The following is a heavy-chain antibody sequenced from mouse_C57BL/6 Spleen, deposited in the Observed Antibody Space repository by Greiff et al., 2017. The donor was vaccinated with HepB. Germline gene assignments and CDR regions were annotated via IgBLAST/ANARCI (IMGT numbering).Heavy chain of an antibody. V-gene: IGHV3-6*01. Sequence: DVKLQESGPGLVKPSQSLSLTCSVTGYSITSGYYWNWIRQFPGNKLEWMGYISYDGSNNYNPSLKNRISITRDTSKNQFFLKLNSVTTEDTATYYCARQNYYYGRTAYWGQGTLVTVAA. CDR2: ISYDGSN. D-gene: IGHD1-1*01. CDR3: ARQNYYYGRTAY. CDR1: GYSITSGYY. J-gene: IGHJ3*01.